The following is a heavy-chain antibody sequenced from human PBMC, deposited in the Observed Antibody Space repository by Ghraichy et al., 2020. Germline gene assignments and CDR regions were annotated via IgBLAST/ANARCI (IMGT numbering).Heavy chain of an antibody. D-gene: IGHD6-13*01. J-gene: IGHJ3*02. Sequence: GESLNISCVASGFTFSGSAIHWVRQASGKGLEWVGRIRDKSNAYATAYIVSVKGRFTVSRDDSRDTAYLQMSSLKTEDTAVYYCARLTAAGDTAFDIWGQGTMVTVSS. CDR3: ARLTAAGDTAFDI. CDR2: IRDKSNAYAT. CDR1: GFTFSGSA. V-gene: IGHV3-73*01.